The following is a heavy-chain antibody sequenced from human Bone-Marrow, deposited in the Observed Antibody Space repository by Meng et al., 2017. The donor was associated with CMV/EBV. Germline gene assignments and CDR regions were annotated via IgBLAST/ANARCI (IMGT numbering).Heavy chain of an antibody. Sequence: GGSLRLSCAASGFTFSSYGMHWVRQAPGKGLEWVSAISGSGGSTYYADSVKGRFTISRDNSKNTPYLQMNSLRAEDTAVYYCAKDITIFGVVPKSTTLNWFDPWGQGTLVTVSS. J-gene: IGHJ5*02. CDR2: ISGSGGST. CDR1: GFTFSSYG. V-gene: IGHV3-23*01. D-gene: IGHD3-3*01. CDR3: AKDITIFGVVPKSTTLNWFDP.